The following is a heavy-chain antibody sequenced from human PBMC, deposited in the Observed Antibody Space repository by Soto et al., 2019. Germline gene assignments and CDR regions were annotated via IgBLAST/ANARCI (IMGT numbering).Heavy chain of an antibody. Sequence: SETLSLTCAVYGGSFSGYYWSWIRQPPGKGLEWIGEINHSGSTNYNPSLKSRVTISVDTSKNQFSLKLSSVTAADTAVYYCARGYYDFWSGYFIYYYMDVWGKGTTVTVSS. V-gene: IGHV4-34*01. CDR1: GGSFSGYY. CDR2: INHSGST. J-gene: IGHJ6*03. D-gene: IGHD3-3*01. CDR3: ARGYYDFWSGYFIYYYMDV.